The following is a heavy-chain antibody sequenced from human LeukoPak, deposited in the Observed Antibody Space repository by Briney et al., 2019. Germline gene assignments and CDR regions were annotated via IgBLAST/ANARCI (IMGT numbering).Heavy chain of an antibody. CDR1: GYTFTSCD. J-gene: IGHJ5*02. V-gene: IGHV1-8*01. Sequence: EASVKVSCKASGYTFTSCDINWVRQATGQGLEWMGWMNPNSGNTGYAQKFQGRVTMTRNTSISTAYMELSSLRSEDTAVYYCARGGPFRITMVRGVRNWFDPWGQGTLVTVSS. CDR3: ARGGPFRITMVRGVRNWFDP. CDR2: MNPNSGNT. D-gene: IGHD3-10*01.